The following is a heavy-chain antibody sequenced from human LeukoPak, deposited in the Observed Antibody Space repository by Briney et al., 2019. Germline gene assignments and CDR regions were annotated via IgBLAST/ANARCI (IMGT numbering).Heavy chain of an antibody. Sequence: PGGSLRLSCAASGFTFSSYWMHWVRHAPGKGLVWVSRINSDGSSTSYADSVKGRFTISRDNAKNTLYLQMNSLRAEDTAVYYCASDKGDYYDSSGYSVDYWGQGTLVTVSS. CDR2: INSDGSST. CDR3: ASDKGDYYDSSGYSVDY. CDR1: GFTFSSYW. D-gene: IGHD3-22*01. V-gene: IGHV3-74*01. J-gene: IGHJ4*02.